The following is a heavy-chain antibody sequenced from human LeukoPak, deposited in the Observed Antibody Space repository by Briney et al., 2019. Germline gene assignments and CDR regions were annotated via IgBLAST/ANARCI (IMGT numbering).Heavy chain of an antibody. V-gene: IGHV3-23*01. CDR3: AREGYCSSTSCYREFDY. CDR1: GFTFSSYA. Sequence: GGSLRLSCAASGFTFSSYAMSWVRQAPGKGLEWVSAISGSGGSTYYADSVKGRFTISRDNSKNTQYLQMNSLRAEDTAVYYCAREGYCSSTSCYREFDYWGQGTLVTVSS. CDR2: ISGSGGST. J-gene: IGHJ4*02. D-gene: IGHD2-2*01.